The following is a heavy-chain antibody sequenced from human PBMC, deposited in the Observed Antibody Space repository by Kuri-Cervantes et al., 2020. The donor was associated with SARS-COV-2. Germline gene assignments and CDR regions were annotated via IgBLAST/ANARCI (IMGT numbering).Heavy chain of an antibody. J-gene: IGHJ1*01. Sequence: LSLTCAASGFTLSSYGMQWVRQAPGKGLEWVAVISYDGSNKYYADSVKGRFTISRDNSKNTLYLQMNSLRAEDTAVYYCAKDLGYSSDGRDQHWGQGTLVTVSS. CDR1: GFTLSSYG. CDR2: ISYDGSNK. D-gene: IGHD6-19*01. CDR3: AKDLGYSSDGRDQH. V-gene: IGHV3-30*18.